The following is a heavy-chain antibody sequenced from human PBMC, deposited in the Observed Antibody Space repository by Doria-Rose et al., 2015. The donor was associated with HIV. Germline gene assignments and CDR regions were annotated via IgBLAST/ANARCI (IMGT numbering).Heavy chain of an antibody. CDR2: TYYTGTS. D-gene: IGHD3-3*01. J-gene: IGHJ4*02. Sequence: SGPGLVKPSETLPLTCSVSGASVSSRGYYWNWIRQVPGKGLESLGYTYYTGTSDYSPSLKSRLNMAVDTSKNQFSLKLSFVTVADTAVYYCARMGSYRELDYWGQGALVIVSA. V-gene: IGHV4-31*03. CDR3: ARMGSYRELDY. CDR1: GASVSSRGYY.